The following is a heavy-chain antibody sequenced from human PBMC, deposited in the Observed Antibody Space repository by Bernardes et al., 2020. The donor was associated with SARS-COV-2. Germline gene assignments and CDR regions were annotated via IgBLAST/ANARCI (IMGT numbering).Heavy chain of an antibody. Sequence: SGPTLVKPTQTLTLTCTFSGFSLSTSGVAVGWIRQPPGKALEWLALIYSDDVKRYSPTLKSRLTITKDTSKNQVVLTLTNVDPLDTATYYCAHRRPSTWEGDWFDPWGQGTLVTVSS. D-gene: IGHD6-13*01. V-gene: IGHV2-5*02. J-gene: IGHJ5*02. CDR1: GFSLSTSGVA. CDR2: IYSDDVK. CDR3: AHRRPSTWEGDWFDP.